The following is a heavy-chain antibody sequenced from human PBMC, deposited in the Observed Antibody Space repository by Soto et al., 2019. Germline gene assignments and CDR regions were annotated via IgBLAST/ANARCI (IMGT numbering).Heavy chain of an antibody. V-gene: IGHV4-59*01. J-gene: IGHJ5*02. Sequence: PSETLPPTCTVSGGSLRSYYWIWIRQPPGKGLEWIGYIYYSGSTNYNPSLKSRVTISVDTSKNQFSLKLSSVTAADTAVYYCARVRVAARSFPFNWFDPWGQGTLVTVSS. CDR1: GGSLRSYY. CDR3: ARVRVAARSFPFNWFDP. D-gene: IGHD6-6*01. CDR2: IYYSGST.